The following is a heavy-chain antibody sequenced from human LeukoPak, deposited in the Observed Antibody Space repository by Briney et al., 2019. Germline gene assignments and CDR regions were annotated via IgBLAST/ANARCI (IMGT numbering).Heavy chain of an antibody. J-gene: IGHJ3*02. D-gene: IGHD6-13*01. Sequence: GGSLRLSCAASGFTFSSYGMHWVRQAPGKGLEWVAFIRYDGSNKYYADSVKGRFTISRDNSKNTLYLQMNSLKTEDTAVYYCTTEIAAAGTPGAFDIWGQGTMVTVSS. CDR1: GFTFSSYG. CDR2: IRYDGSNK. CDR3: TTEIAAAGTPGAFDI. V-gene: IGHV3-30*02.